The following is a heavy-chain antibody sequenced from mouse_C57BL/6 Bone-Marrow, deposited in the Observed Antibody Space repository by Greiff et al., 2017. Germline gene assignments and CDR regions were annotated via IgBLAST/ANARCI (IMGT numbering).Heavy chain of an antibody. Sequence: DVKLVESGGGLVKPGGSLKLSCAASGFTFSSYAMSWVHQTPEKRLEWVATISDGGSYTYYPDNVKGRFTISRDNAKNNLYLQMSHLKSEDTAMYYCARDGGDSSGPAWFAYWGQGTLVTVSA. J-gene: IGHJ3*01. CDR2: ISDGGSYT. D-gene: IGHD3-2*02. CDR3: ARDGGDSSGPAWFAY. V-gene: IGHV5-4*01. CDR1: GFTFSSYA.